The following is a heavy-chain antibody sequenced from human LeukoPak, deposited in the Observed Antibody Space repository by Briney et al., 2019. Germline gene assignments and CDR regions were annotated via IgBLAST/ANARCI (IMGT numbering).Heavy chain of an antibody. CDR3: AKVYSDYYMDV. J-gene: IGHJ6*03. Sequence: PGGSLRLSCAASGFTFRNYGMHWVRQAPGKGLEWVSAISGSSRTTYYADSVKGRFTISRDNSKNTVYLQMNSLRVEDTAVYYCAKVYSDYYMDVWGKGTTVTVSS. V-gene: IGHV3-23*01. CDR1: GFTFRNYG. CDR2: ISGSSRTT.